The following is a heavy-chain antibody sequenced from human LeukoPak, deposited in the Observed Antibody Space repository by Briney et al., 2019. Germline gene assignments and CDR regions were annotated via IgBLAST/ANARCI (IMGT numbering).Heavy chain of an antibody. V-gene: IGHV3-30*03. CDR2: ISYDGSNK. CDR1: GFTFSSYG. D-gene: IGHD3-22*01. Sequence: GGSLRLSCAASGFTFSSYGMHWVRQAPGKGLEWVAVISYDGSNKYYADSVKGRFTISRDNSKNTLYLQMNSLRAEDTAVYYCFVGYYDSSGYPFDYWGQGTLVTVSS. CDR3: FVGYYDSSGYPFDY. J-gene: IGHJ4*02.